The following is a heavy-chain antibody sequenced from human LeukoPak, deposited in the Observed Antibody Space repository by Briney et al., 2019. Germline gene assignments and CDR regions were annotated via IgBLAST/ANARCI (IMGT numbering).Heavy chain of an antibody. J-gene: IGHJ4*02. V-gene: IGHV3-23*01. D-gene: IGHD1-1*01. CDR2: ISNSGDAT. CDR1: RFTFINYA. CDR3: AKAPPYKKYFDY. Sequence: GGSLRLSCAASRFTFINYAMTWVRQAPGKGLEWVSTISNSGDATYYADSVKGRFTISRDNSKNTLYLQMNSLRAEDTAVYYCAKAPPYKKYFDYWGQGTLVTVSS.